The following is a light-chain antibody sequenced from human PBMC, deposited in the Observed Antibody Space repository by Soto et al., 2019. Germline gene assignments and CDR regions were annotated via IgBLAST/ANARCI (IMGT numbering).Light chain of an antibody. J-gene: IGLJ1*01. V-gene: IGLV2-8*01. Sequence: QSVLTQPPSASGSPGQSVAISCTGTSSDVGGYNYVSWYQQHPGKAPKLMIYEVNKRPSGVPDRFSGSKSGNTASLTASGLQAEDEADYYCSSYAGSSNVFGTGTKATV. CDR2: EVN. CDR1: SSDVGGYNY. CDR3: SSYAGSSNV.